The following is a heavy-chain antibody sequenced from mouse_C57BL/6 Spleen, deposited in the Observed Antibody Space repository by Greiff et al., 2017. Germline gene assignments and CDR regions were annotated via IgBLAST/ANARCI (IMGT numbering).Heavy chain of an antibody. Sequence: QVQLQQSGAELVKPGASVKISCKASGYAFSSYWMNWVKQRPGKGLEWIGQIYPGDGDTNYNGKFKGKATLTADKSSSTAYMQLSSLTSEDSAVYFCARLPTGREPFAYWGQGTLVTVSA. CDR1: GYAFSSYW. J-gene: IGHJ3*01. D-gene: IGHD4-1*01. V-gene: IGHV1-80*01. CDR3: ARLPTGREPFAY. CDR2: IYPGDGDT.